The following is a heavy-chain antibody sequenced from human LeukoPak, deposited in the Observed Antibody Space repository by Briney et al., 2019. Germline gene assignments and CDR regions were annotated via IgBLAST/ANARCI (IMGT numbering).Heavy chain of an antibody. D-gene: IGHD3-9*01. V-gene: IGHV3-23*01. CDR2: ISGSGGST. CDR3: AKDGGEYYDILTGYYPRLYYMDV. CDR1: GFTFSSYG. Sequence: GGSLRLSCTASGFTFSSYGMSWARQAPGKGLEWVSAISGSGGSTYYADSVKGRFTISRDNSKNTLYLQMNSLRAEDTAVYYCAKDGGEYYDILTGYYPRLYYMDVWGKGTTVTISS. J-gene: IGHJ6*03.